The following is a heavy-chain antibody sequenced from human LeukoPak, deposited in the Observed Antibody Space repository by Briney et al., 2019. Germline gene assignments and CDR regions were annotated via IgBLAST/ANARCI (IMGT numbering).Heavy chain of an antibody. V-gene: IGHV3-64*01. Sequence: GGSLRLSCAASGFTFSSYAMHWVRQAPGKGLEYVSAISSNGGSTYYANSVKGRFTISRDNSKNTLYLQMGSLRAEDMAVYYCARYNYELGGFDYWGQGTLVTVSS. D-gene: IGHD5-24*01. CDR3: ARYNYELGGFDY. CDR2: ISSNGGST. CDR1: GFTFSSYA. J-gene: IGHJ4*02.